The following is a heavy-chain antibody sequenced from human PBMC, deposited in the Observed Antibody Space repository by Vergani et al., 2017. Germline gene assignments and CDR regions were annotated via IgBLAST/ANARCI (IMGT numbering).Heavy chain of an antibody. Sequence: QVQLVQSGAEVKKPGSSVKVSCKASGGTFSSYAISWVRQAPGQGLEWMGGIIPIFGTANYAQKFQGRVTITADGSTSTAYMELSSLRSEDTAVYYCARDLFGYCIGGSCYLDYWGQGTLVTVSS. V-gene: IGHV1-69*12. J-gene: IGHJ4*02. CDR2: IIPIFGTA. CDR1: GGTFSSYA. CDR3: ARDLFGYCIGGSCYLDY. D-gene: IGHD2-15*01.